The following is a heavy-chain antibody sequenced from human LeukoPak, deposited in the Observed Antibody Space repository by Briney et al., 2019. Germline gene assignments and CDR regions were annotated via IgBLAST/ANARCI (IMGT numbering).Heavy chain of an antibody. Sequence: SETLSLTCTVSGGSISSYYWSCIRQPPGKGLEWIGYISYSGSTNFNPSLKSRVTISVDTSKNQFSLRLSSVTAADTAVYYCAREGTAGTNLNWFDPWGQGTLVTVSS. CDR2: ISYSGST. D-gene: IGHD1-1*01. J-gene: IGHJ5*02. CDR3: AREGTAGTNLNWFDP. V-gene: IGHV4-59*01. CDR1: GGSISSYY.